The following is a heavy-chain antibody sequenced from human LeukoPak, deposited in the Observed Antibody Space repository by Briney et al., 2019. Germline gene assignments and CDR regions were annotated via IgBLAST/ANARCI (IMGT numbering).Heavy chain of an antibody. J-gene: IGHJ5*02. V-gene: IGHV3-23*01. CDR1: GFTFSSYA. CDR2: ITGSSSST. Sequence: GGSLRLSCAASGFTFSSYAMSWVRQAPGKGLEWVSSITGSSSSTYYADSVKGRFTISRDNSKNTLYLQMNSLRAEDTAVYFCAKLDYYDNHWGQGTLVTVSS. D-gene: IGHD3-22*01. CDR3: AKLDYYDNH.